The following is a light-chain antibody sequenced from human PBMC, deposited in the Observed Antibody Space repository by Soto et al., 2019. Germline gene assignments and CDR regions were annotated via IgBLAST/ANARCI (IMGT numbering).Light chain of an antibody. CDR2: GAS. CDR3: QRYGDSRA. CDR1: QSVSSSY. V-gene: IGKV3-20*01. Sequence: EIVLTQSPGTLSLSPGERATLSCRASQSVSSSYLARYQQKPGQAPRLLIYGASSRATGIPDRFSGSGSGTDFTLTISRLESEDFAVYYCQRYGDSRAFGQGTTVEIK. J-gene: IGKJ1*01.